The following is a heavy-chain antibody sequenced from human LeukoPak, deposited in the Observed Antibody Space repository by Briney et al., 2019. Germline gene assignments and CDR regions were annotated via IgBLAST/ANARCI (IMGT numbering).Heavy chain of an antibody. CDR3: ARGCLQPDY. V-gene: IGHV3-7*01. Sequence: GGSLRLSCATSGFTFSNNCLSWVRQAPGKGLDWVASIKGDGNDKYYVDSVKGRFSISRDNAKNSLYLQMNSLRADDSAVYYCARGCLQPDYWGQGTLVTVSS. J-gene: IGHJ4*02. D-gene: IGHD1-1*01. CDR1: GFTFSNNC. CDR2: IKGDGNDK.